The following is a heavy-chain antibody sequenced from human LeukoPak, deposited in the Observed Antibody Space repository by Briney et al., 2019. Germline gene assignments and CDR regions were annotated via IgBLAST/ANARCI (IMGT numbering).Heavy chain of an antibody. CDR3: AKEEMPHAFDL. J-gene: IGHJ3*01. D-gene: IGHD5-24*01. CDR2: ISGPGPST. CDR1: GFSFRRYA. V-gene: IGHV3-23*01. Sequence: GGSLRLSCAASGFSFRRYAMNWVRQAPGRGLEWVSVISGPGPSTVYADSVEGRFTISRDNSKSTLFLQLDSLRVEDTAIYYCAKEEMPHAFDLWGQGTMVTVSS.